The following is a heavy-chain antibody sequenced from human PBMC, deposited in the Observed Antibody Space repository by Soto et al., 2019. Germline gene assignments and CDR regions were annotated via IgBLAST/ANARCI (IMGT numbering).Heavy chain of an antibody. CDR3: ARGPLVVLNYFES. J-gene: IGHJ4*02. Sequence: GASVKVSCKASGGTFRNYPINWVRQAPGQGLEWMGSIFPLTDIPDYAQNFQARLTISADKSTSTAYMELSSLTSDDTAMYFGARGPLVVLNYFESWGQGTLVTVSS. CDR2: IFPLTDIP. V-gene: IGHV1-69*04. CDR1: GGTFRNYP.